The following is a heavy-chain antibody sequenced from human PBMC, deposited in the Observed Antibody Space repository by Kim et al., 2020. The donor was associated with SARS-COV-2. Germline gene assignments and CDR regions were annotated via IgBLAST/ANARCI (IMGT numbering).Heavy chain of an antibody. Sequence: GGSLRLSCAASGFTFSSYAMSWVRQAPGKGLEWVSAISGSGGSTYYADSVKGRFTISRDNSKNTLYLQMNSLRAEDTAVYYCAKELPYYYDSSGYYPAVFDYWGQGTLVTVSS. D-gene: IGHD3-22*01. CDR3: AKELPYYYDSSGYYPAVFDY. V-gene: IGHV3-23*01. J-gene: IGHJ4*02. CDR1: GFTFSSYA. CDR2: ISGSGGST.